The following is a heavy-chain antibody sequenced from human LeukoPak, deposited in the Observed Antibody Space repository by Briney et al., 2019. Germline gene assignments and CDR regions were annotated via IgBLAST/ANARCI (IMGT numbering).Heavy chain of an antibody. V-gene: IGHV4-59*01. CDR2: IYYSGST. CDR1: GGSISSYY. CDR3: ARGSERVYSSGWKN. D-gene: IGHD6-19*01. Sequence: SETLSLTCTVSGGSISSYYWSWIRQPPGKGLEWIGYIYYSGSTNYNPSLKSRVTISVDTSKNQFSLKLSSVTAADTAVYYCARGSERVYSSGWKNWGQGTLVTVSS. J-gene: IGHJ4*02.